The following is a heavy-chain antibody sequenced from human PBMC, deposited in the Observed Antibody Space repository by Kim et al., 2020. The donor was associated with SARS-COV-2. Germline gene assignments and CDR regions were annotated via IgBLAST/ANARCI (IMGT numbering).Heavy chain of an antibody. CDR3: ASPLGY. D-gene: IGHD3-10*01. Sequence: YTSGSTNDNPSLKSRVTMSVDTSKNQFSLKLSSVTAADTAVYYCASPLGYLGQGTLVTVSS. V-gene: IGHV4-4*07. J-gene: IGHJ4*02. CDR2: YTSGST.